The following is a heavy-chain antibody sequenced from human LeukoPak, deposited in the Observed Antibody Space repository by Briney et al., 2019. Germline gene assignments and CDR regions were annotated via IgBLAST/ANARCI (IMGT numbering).Heavy chain of an antibody. CDR1: GGSISTSNYY. D-gene: IGHD6-13*01. Sequence: SETLSLTCTVSGGSISTSNYYWGWIRQPPGKGLEWIGNIFYSGSTYYSPSLRSRVTISLDTSRNQFSLKLSSVTAADTAVYYCARVGAAAGKKRGNWFDPWGQGTLVTVSS. CDR2: IFYSGST. CDR3: ARVGAAAGKKRGNWFDP. J-gene: IGHJ5*02. V-gene: IGHV4-39*07.